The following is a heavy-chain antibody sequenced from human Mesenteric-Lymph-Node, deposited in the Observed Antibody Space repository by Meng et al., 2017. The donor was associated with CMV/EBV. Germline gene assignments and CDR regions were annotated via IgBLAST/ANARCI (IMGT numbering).Heavy chain of an antibody. CDR2: ISSSSTYI. D-gene: IGHD3-3*01. J-gene: IGHJ4*02. CDR3: ARYTIFGVLFDY. Sequence: GESLKISCVASGFTFSSYRMNWVRQAPGKGLEWVSSISSSSTYIYYADSVRGRFTISRDNAKKSLYLQLNSLRAEDTAVYYCARYTIFGVLFDYWGQGTLVTVSS. CDR1: GFTFSSYR. V-gene: IGHV3-21*01.